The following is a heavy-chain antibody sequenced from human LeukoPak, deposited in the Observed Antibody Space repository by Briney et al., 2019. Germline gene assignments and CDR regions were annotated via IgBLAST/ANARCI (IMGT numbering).Heavy chain of an antibody. CDR2: IYYSGST. CDR3: ARASHWNQLHYFDY. V-gene: IGHV4-59*01. D-gene: IGHD1-1*01. Sequence: SENLSRTCTVSGGSISSYYWSWIRQPPGKGLEWIGYIYYSGSTNYNPSLKSRVTISVDTSKNQFSLKLSSVTAADTAVYYCARASHWNQLHYFDYWGQGTLVTVSS. J-gene: IGHJ4*02. CDR1: GGSISSYY.